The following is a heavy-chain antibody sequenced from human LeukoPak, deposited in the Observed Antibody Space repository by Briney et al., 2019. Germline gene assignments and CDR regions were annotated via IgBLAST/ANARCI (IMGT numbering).Heavy chain of an antibody. CDR1: GGSISSRSYY. CDR3: ARGDDYRGFDP. V-gene: IGHV4-39*07. D-gene: IGHD5-24*01. J-gene: IGHJ5*02. Sequence: SETLSLTCTVSGGSISSRSYYWGWIRQPPGKGLEWIGSIYYSGSTYYNPSLKSRVTISVDTSKNQFSLKLSSVTAADTAVYYCARGDDYRGFDPWGQGTLVTVSS. CDR2: IYYSGST.